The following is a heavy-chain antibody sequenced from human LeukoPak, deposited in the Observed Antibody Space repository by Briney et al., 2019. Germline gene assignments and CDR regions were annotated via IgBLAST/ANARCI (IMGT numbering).Heavy chain of an antibody. J-gene: IGHJ4*02. CDR2: IYTSGST. CDR1: GGSISSYY. V-gene: IGHV4-4*07. D-gene: IGHD6-13*01. Sequence: SETLSLTCTVSGGSISSYYWSWIRQPAGKGLEWIGRIYTSGSTNYNPSLRSRVAISVDTSKSQFSLNLNSVTAADTAVYYCAWIISATGTGGYYFNYWGQGTLVTVSS. CDR3: AWIISATGTGGYYFNY.